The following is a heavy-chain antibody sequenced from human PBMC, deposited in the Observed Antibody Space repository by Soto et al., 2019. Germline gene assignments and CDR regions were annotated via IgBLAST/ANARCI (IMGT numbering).Heavy chain of an antibody. CDR1: DYTFTGYY. Sequence: ASVKVSCKASDYTFTGYYMHWVRQAPGQGLEWMGWINPNSGGTNYAQKFQGWVTMTRDTSISTAYMELSRLRSDDTAVYYCARADPITIFGVDSPLNYGMDVWGQGTTVTVSS. V-gene: IGHV1-2*04. CDR2: INPNSGGT. D-gene: IGHD3-3*01. CDR3: ARADPITIFGVDSPLNYGMDV. J-gene: IGHJ6*02.